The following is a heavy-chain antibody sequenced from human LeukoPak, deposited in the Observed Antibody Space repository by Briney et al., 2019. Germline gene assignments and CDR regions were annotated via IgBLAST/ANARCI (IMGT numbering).Heavy chain of an antibody. CDR1: GYTFTSYY. CDR3: ARGGVEYSSSSGGDY. V-gene: IGHV1-46*01. D-gene: IGHD6-6*01. CDR2: INPSGGST. J-gene: IGHJ4*02. Sequence: GASVKVSCKASGYTFTSYYMHWVRQAPGQGLEWMGIINPSGGSTSYAQKFQGRVTMTRDTSTSTAYMELSSLRSEDTAVYYCARGGVEYSSSSGGDYWGQGTLVTVSS.